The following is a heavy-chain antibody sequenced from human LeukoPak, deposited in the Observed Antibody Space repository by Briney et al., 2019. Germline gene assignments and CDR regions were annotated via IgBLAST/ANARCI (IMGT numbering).Heavy chain of an antibody. D-gene: IGHD2-15*01. Sequence: ASVKVSCKASGYTFTGYYMHWVRQAPGQGLERVGRINPNSGGTSYAQKFKGRVTMTRDTSISTAYMELSSLTSDDTAVYYCARDSRVAGDYWGQGTLVTVSS. J-gene: IGHJ4*02. CDR3: ARDSRVAGDY. V-gene: IGHV1-2*06. CDR2: INPNSGGT. CDR1: GYTFTGYY.